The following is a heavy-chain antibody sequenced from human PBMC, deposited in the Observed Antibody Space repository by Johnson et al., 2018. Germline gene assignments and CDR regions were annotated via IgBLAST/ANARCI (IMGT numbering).Heavy chain of an antibody. Sequence: QVQLQESGGGVVQPGKSLRLSCAASGFTFSSHGMHWVRQVPGKGLEWVAVISHDGSNTYHADSVKGRFTISRDNSKNTMYLQMNSLRVEDTAVYFCANGYISSWFYYAGLDVWGQGTLVTVSS. CDR2: ISHDGSNT. D-gene: IGHD6-13*01. CDR1: GFTFSSHG. V-gene: IGHV3-30*18. CDR3: ANGYISSWFYYAGLDV. J-gene: IGHJ6*02.